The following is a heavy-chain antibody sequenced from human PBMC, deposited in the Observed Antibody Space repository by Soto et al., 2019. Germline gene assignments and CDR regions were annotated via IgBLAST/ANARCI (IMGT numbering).Heavy chain of an antibody. D-gene: IGHD5-12*01. CDR1: GFTFTTYC. CDR3: ARGHLRWGYPSCGMDV. Sequence: EVQLVESGGGLVQPGGSLTLSCIASGFTFTTYCMHWVRQAPGKGLEYLSAISNDAVHTYYAESVKDRFTISRDNSKDTLDRQLGSLIPDDMAMYYCARGHLRWGYPSCGMDVWGQGTTVTVSS. J-gene: IGHJ6*02. CDR2: ISNDAVHT. V-gene: IGHV3-64*07.